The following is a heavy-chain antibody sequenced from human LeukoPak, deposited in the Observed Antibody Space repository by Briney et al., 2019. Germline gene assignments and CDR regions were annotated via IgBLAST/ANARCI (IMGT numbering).Heavy chain of an antibody. Sequence: WASVKVSCKASGYTFTGYYMHWVRQAPGQGLEWMGWINPNSGGTNYAQKFQGRVTMTRDTSISTAYMELSRLRSDDTAVYYCARDPVVGVPAAMRFDPWGQGTLVTVSS. V-gene: IGHV1-2*02. CDR1: GYTFTGYY. CDR2: INPNSGGT. CDR3: ARDPVVGVPAAMRFDP. J-gene: IGHJ5*02. D-gene: IGHD2-2*01.